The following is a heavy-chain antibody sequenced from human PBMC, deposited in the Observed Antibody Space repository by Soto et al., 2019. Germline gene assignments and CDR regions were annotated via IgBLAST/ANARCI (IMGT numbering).Heavy chain of an antibody. CDR2: SRGSDGST. J-gene: IGHJ4*02. CDR1: GFTFVTYD. D-gene: IGHD7-27*01. V-gene: IGHV3-23*01. Sequence: EVQLLESGGGSVQPGGSLRLSCAASGFTFVTYDMTWVRQAPGKGLEWVSVSRGSDGSTYYADSVKGRFTISRVNSKNTLYLQMNSLRVDDTAIYYCVKGNWGDYWGQGTLVTVSS. CDR3: VKGNWGDY.